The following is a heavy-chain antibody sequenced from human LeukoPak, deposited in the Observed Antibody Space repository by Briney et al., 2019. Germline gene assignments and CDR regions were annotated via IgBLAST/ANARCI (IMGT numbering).Heavy chain of an antibody. Sequence: SETLSLTCAVYGGSFSGYYWSWIRQPPGKGLEWIGEINHSGSTNYNPSLKSRVTISVDTSKNQFSLKLSSVTAADTAVYYCARGVRRVTIFGVVTTPKFDYWGQGTLVTVSS. CDR2: INHSGST. CDR3: ARGVRRVTIFGVVTTPKFDY. D-gene: IGHD3-3*01. CDR1: GGSFSGYY. V-gene: IGHV4-34*01. J-gene: IGHJ4*02.